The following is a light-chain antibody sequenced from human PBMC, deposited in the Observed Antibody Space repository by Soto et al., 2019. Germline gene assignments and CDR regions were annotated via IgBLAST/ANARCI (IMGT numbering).Light chain of an antibody. Sequence: QSALTQPASVSGSPGQSITISCTGTSSDVGYYSLVSWYQQHPGKAPKLMMYEVSKRPSEVSNRFSGSKSGNTASLTISGLQAEDEADYYCSSYAGSGTLVFGGGTKVTVL. CDR3: SSYAGSGTLV. CDR2: EVS. V-gene: IGLV2-23*02. CDR1: SSDVGYYSL. J-gene: IGLJ2*01.